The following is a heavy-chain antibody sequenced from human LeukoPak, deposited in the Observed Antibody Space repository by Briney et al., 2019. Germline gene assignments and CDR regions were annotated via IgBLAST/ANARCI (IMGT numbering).Heavy chain of an antibody. Sequence: SETLSLTCAVSGGSISSGGYSWSWIGQPPGKGLERIGYIYRSGSTYYNPSLKSRVTISVDWSKNQFALKLSSVTAADTAVYYCARGYDFWSGYVFDIWGKGTMVTVSS. CDR3: ARGYDFWSGYVFDI. J-gene: IGHJ3*02. D-gene: IGHD3-3*01. CDR2: IYRSGST. CDR1: GGSISSGGYS. V-gene: IGHV4-30-2*01.